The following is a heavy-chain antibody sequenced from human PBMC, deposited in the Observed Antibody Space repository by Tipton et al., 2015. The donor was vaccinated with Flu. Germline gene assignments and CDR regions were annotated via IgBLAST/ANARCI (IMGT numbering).Heavy chain of an antibody. CDR3: ARLTYYYGSGTSDY. D-gene: IGHD3-10*01. CDR1: DYSISSGYF. V-gene: IGHV4-38-2*02. CDR2: MSHSGRT. Sequence: TLSLTCTVSDYSISSGYFWGWIRQPPGKGLEWIGSMSHSGRTYYSPSLKSRVTISADTWKTQFSLKLSSVTAADTAVYYCARLTYYYGSGTSDYWGQGTLVTVSS. J-gene: IGHJ4*02.